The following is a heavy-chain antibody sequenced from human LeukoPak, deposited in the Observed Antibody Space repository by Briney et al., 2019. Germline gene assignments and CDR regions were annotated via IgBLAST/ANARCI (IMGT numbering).Heavy chain of an antibody. J-gene: IGHJ6*02. CDR1: GYTFTSYA. CDR3: ASPSSITIFGKDYYYYGMDV. CDR2: INAGNGNT. D-gene: IGHD3-3*01. Sequence: ASVKVSCKASGYTFTSYAMHWVRQAPGQRLEWMGWINAGNGNTKYSQKFQGRVTITRDTSASTAYMELSSLRSEDTAVYYCASPSSITIFGKDYYYYGMDVWGQGTTVTVSS. V-gene: IGHV1-3*01.